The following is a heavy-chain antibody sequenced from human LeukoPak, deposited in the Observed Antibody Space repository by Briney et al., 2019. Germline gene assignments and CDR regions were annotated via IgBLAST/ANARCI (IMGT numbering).Heavy chain of an antibody. Sequence: SETLSLTCTVSGGSISSCYWSWIRQPAGKGLEWIGRIYTSGSTNYNPSLKSRVTMSVDTSKNQFSLKLSSVTAADTAVYYCARERGVLLWFGELSENWFDPWGQGTLVTVSS. D-gene: IGHD3-10*01. J-gene: IGHJ5*02. CDR2: IYTSGST. V-gene: IGHV4-4*07. CDR1: GGSISSCY. CDR3: ARERGVLLWFGELSENWFDP.